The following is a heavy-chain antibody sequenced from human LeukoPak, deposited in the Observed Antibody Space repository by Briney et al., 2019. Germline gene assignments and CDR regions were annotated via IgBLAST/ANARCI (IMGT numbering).Heavy chain of an antibody. CDR1: GYSFASYW. V-gene: IGHV5-51*01. J-gene: IGHJ4*01. CDR3: ARHRLLTTALDY. CDR2: VYPSDSDT. D-gene: IGHD4-17*01. Sequence: GESLKISCKGSGYSFASYWIGWVRQMPGKGLEWMGIVYPSDSDTRYSPPFQGQVTISADKSINTAYLQWSSLKASDTAVYYCARHRLLTTALDYWGQGTQVTVSS.